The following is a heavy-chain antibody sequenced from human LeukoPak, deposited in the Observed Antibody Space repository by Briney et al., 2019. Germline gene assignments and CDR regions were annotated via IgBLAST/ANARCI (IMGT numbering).Heavy chain of an antibody. D-gene: IGHD6-13*01. CDR1: GFTFSDYY. CDR3: ARGNSIDY. V-gene: IGHV3-11*06. Sequence: GGSLRLSCTASGFTFSDYYMSWIRQAPGKGLEWVSYISYTGSYTNYADSVKGRFTISRDNAKNSLYLQMNNLRTEDTAVYYCARGNSIDYWGQGTLVIVSS. J-gene: IGHJ4*02. CDR2: ISYTGSYT.